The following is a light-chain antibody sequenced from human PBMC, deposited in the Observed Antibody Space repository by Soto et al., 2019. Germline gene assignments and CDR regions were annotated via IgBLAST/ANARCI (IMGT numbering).Light chain of an antibody. CDR3: QQYGRSPVT. CDR1: QSVSSNY. J-gene: IGKJ5*01. CDR2: GAA. V-gene: IGKV3-20*01. Sequence: EIVLTQSPATLSLSPGESATLSCRASQSVSSNYLAWYQQKLGQAPSLLIYGAASSAIGIPNRFSGSGSGSEFTLTITRLEPEDFAVYFCQQYGRSPVTFGQGTRLEIK.